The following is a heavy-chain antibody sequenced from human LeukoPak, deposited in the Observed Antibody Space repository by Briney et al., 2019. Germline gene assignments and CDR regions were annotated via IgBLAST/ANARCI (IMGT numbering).Heavy chain of an antibody. Sequence: SETLSLTCTVSGGSISSGGYYWSWIRQHPGKGLEWIGYIYFSGSTYYNPSLKSRLTTSVDTSKNQFSLKLSSVTAADTAVYYCARMGTRSSYNWFDPWGQGTLVTVSS. D-gene: IGHD2-2*01. CDR3: ARMGTRSSYNWFDP. J-gene: IGHJ5*02. CDR1: GGSISSGGYY. V-gene: IGHV4-31*03. CDR2: IYFSGST.